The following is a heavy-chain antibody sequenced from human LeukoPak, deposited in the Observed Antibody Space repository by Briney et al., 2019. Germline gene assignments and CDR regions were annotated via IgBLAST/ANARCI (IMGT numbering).Heavy chain of an antibody. CDR1: GFTFSSYA. J-gene: IGHJ5*02. CDR2: ISGSGGGT. D-gene: IGHD4-23*01. Sequence: PGGSLRLSCAASGFTFSSYAMSWVRQAPGKGLEWVSAISGSGGGTYYADSVKGRFTISRDNSKNTLYLQMNSLRAEDTAVYYCAKDPITVVMPGSRFDPWGQGTLVTVSS. V-gene: IGHV3-23*01. CDR3: AKDPITVVMPGSRFDP.